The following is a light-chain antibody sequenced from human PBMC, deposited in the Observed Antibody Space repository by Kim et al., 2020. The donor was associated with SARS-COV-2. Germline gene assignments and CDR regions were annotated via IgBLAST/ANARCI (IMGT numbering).Light chain of an antibody. V-gene: IGLV3-19*01. CDR1: TLRRYH. Sequence: ALGQTVSITCKGGTLRRYHASWYQQRPGQAPVLVIYGKDRRPSGIPDQFSGSSSGDTTSLTITGAQAEDEADFYCNSRDDSGNHYVFGPGTKVTVL. CDR3: NSRDDSGNHYV. CDR2: GKD. J-gene: IGLJ1*01.